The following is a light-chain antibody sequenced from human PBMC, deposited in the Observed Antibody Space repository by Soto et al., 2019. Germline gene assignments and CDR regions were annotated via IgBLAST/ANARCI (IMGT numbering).Light chain of an antibody. V-gene: IGKV3-20*01. Sequence: EIVLTQSPGTLSLSPGERATLSCRASASLSTNSLAWYQQKPGQPPRLLIYAASTRHTDIPHRFTGSGSGTDFDLTISRLEPEDFAVYYCQPSGGSPFTFGHGTKVDIK. CDR3: QPSGGSPFT. CDR2: AAS. CDR1: ASLSTNS. J-gene: IGKJ3*01.